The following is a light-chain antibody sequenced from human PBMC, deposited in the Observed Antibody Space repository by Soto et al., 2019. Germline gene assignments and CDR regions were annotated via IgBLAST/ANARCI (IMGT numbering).Light chain of an antibody. Sequence: DMQMTQSPATLSASVGDRVTITCRASQSISSWLAWYQQKPGKAPKVLIYKASSFESGVPSRFRGSGSGKEFSHTISSLQTDELATYYCEKYKTYMYTFGQGTKLEIK. J-gene: IGKJ2*01. V-gene: IGKV1-5*03. CDR1: QSISSW. CDR2: KAS. CDR3: EKYKTYMYT.